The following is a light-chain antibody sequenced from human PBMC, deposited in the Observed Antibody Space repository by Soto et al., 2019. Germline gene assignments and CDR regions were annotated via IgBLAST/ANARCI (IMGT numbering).Light chain of an antibody. J-gene: IGKJ1*01. CDR1: QSISTY. V-gene: IGKV1-39*01. Sequence: DIQMTQSPSALSAFVGDTVTITCRASQSISTYLNWYQQKPGKAPNLLVYAASTLQSGVPSRFSGSGSATDFTLTIDSLQPEDFATYYCQQSYTTLWTFGQGTKVDIK. CDR2: AAS. CDR3: QQSYTTLWT.